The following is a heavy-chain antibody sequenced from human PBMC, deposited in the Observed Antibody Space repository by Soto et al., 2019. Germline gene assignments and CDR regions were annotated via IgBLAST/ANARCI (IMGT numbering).Heavy chain of an antibody. CDR2: IIPIFGTA. D-gene: IGHD6-13*01. Sequence: GASVKVSCKASGGTFSSYAISWVRQAPGQGLEWMGGIIPIFGTANYAQKFQGRVTITADESTSTAYMELSSLRSEDTAVYYCAISIAAAGKSAPYNFDYWGQGTLVTVSS. CDR3: AISIAAAGKSAPYNFDY. CDR1: GGTFSSYA. J-gene: IGHJ4*02. V-gene: IGHV1-69*13.